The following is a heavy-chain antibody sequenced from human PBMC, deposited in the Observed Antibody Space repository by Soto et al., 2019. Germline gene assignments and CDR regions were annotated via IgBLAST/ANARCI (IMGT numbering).Heavy chain of an antibody. D-gene: IGHD6-13*01. V-gene: IGHV3-23*01. CDR2: ISGSGGST. J-gene: IGHJ2*01. Sequence: GGSLRLSCAASGFTFSSYAMIWVRQAPGKGLEWVSAISGSGGSTYYADSVKGRFTISRDNSKNTLYLQMNSLRAEDTAVYYCAKAPEYSSSWYVTRYFDLWGRGTLVTVSS. CDR3: AKAPEYSSSWYVTRYFDL. CDR1: GFTFSSYA.